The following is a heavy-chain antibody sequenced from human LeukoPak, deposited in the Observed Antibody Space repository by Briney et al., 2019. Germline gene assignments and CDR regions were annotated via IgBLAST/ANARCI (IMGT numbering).Heavy chain of an antibody. J-gene: IGHJ5*02. CDR3: ARGPNKSDGGNSGSAWFDP. V-gene: IGHV1-8*01. Sequence: GASVKVSCKASGYTVTNFDINWVRQATGQGLEWMGWMNLDSGNTGYAQKFRGRVTMTRNTSITTAYMEMSGLRSEDTAVYYCARGPNKSDGGNSGSAWFDPWGQGTLVTVSS. CDR2: MNLDSGNT. CDR1: GYTVTNFD. D-gene: IGHD4-23*01.